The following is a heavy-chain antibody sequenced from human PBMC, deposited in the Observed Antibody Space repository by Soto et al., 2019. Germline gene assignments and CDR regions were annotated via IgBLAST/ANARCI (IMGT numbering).Heavy chain of an antibody. CDR3: ARGITIFGVVPG. Sequence: QVQLVQSGAEVKKPGASVKVSFKASGYTFTRYDINWVRQATGQGLEWMGWMNPNSGNTGYAQKFQGRVTMTRNTSISTAYMELSSLRSEDTAVYYCARGITIFGVVPGWGQGTLVTVSS. J-gene: IGHJ4*02. D-gene: IGHD3-3*01. V-gene: IGHV1-8*01. CDR2: MNPNSGNT. CDR1: GYTFTRYD.